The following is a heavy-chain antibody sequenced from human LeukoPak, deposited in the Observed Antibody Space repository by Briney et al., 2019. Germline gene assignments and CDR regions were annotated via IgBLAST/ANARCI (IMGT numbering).Heavy chain of an antibody. V-gene: IGHV1-2*06. CDR1: GYTFTGYY. CDR2: INPNTGGT. Sequence: SVNVSCKASGYTFTGYYMQWVRQAPGQGLEWMGRINPNTGGTNYAQKFKGRVTMTRDTSISTGYMELSRVRSDGTAVYYCAGSRIVGGTHFDYWGQGTLVTVSS. D-gene: IGHD1-26*01. CDR3: AGSRIVGGTHFDY. J-gene: IGHJ4*02.